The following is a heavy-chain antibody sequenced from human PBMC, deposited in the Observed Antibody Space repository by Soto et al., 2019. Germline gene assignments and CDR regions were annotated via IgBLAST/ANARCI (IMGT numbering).Heavy chain of an antibody. Sequence: SETLSLTCSLSGGSINSSDHFWGWIRQTPGKGLEWIGSVYYTETTYYNPSLKSPVTISVETSRNTFSLKVNSVTAADTGIYYFARQRLLSTNMFITSFDPWGQGTLVTVSS. CDR1: GGSINSSDHF. J-gene: IGHJ5*02. CDR2: VYYTETT. V-gene: IGHV4-39*01. CDR3: ARQRLLSTNMFITSFDP. D-gene: IGHD3-10*02.